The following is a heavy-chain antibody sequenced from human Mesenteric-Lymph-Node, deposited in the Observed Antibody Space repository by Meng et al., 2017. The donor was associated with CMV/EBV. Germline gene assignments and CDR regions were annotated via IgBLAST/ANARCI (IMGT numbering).Heavy chain of an antibody. V-gene: IGHV3-7*01. CDR2: MKEDGSEK. CDR3: GRGGQSSSRSSLPN. D-gene: IGHD6-13*01. J-gene: IGHJ4*02. CDR1: GFTFSSHW. Sequence: GGSLRLSCAASGFTFSSHWMSWVRQAPGKGLEWVANMKEDGSEKNYVDSVKGRFTISRDNAKNSLDLQMNSLRDEDTAVYYCGRGGQSSSRSSLPNWGQGTLVTVSS.